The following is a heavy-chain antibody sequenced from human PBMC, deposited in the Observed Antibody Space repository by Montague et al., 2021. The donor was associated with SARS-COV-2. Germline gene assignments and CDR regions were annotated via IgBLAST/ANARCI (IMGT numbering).Heavy chain of an antibody. Sequence: SLRLSCAASGLTFSSYGMHWVRQAPGKGLEWVAVIWYDGSNKYYADSVXGRFTISRDNSKNTLYLQMNSLRAEDTAVYYCARDPAPYYYDSSGYYGYWGQGTLVTVSS. CDR3: ARDPAPYYYDSSGYYGY. CDR1: GLTFSSYG. D-gene: IGHD3-22*01. V-gene: IGHV3-33*01. J-gene: IGHJ4*02. CDR2: IWYDGSNK.